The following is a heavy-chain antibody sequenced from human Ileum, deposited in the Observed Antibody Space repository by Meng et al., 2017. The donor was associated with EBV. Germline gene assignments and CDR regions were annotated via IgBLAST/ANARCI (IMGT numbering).Heavy chain of an antibody. D-gene: IGHD6-19*01. J-gene: IGHJ4*02. Sequence: QLQVRGSGPGLVTPSETVSLTCTVAGVSIDRSSDNGGWSRQSPGKGLEWMGKIYYSGTTYYNPSLKSRVTISVDTSKNQFSLKLSSVTAADTAVYYCARGYSSGWYYFDSWGQGTLVTVSS. V-gene: IGHV4-39*01. CDR3: ARGYSSGWYYFDS. CDR2: IYYSGTT. CDR1: GVSIDRSSDN.